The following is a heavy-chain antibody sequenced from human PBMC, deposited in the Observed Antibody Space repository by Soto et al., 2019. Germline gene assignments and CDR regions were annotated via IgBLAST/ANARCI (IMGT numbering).Heavy chain of an antibody. J-gene: IGHJ4*02. D-gene: IGHD3-22*01. CDR3: ARQIAMTTMRGFDS. CDR2: IHHSGTT. Sequence: QVQLQESGPGLVKPSETLSLTCDVSGGSISSNCWSWVRQPPGTGLEWIGEIHHSGTTNYNPSPKSRVTMSVDKSENQISLLLNSVAAEDTAVYYCARQIAMTTMRGFDSWGQGTLVTVSS. V-gene: IGHV4-4*02. CDR1: GGSISSNC.